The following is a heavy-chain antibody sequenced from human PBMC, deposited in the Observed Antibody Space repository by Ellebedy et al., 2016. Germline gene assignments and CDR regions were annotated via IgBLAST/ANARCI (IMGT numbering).Heavy chain of an antibody. Sequence: GESLKISCAASGFTFSSHAMSWVRQAPGKGPEWVSAVVGSGERTFYADSVKGRFTISRDNAKNSLYLQMNSLRGEDTAVYYCARSGDWGSSWYYYYYYYGMDVWGQGTTVTVSS. CDR2: VVGSGERT. CDR3: ARSGDWGSSWYYYYYYYGMDV. V-gene: IGHV3-23*01. J-gene: IGHJ6*02. D-gene: IGHD6-13*01. CDR1: GFTFSSHA.